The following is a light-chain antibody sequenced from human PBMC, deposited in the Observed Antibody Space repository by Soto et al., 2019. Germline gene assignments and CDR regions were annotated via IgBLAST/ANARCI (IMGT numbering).Light chain of an antibody. CDR1: QSVSSY. CDR3: QQRSNWYT. CDR2: DAS. J-gene: IGKJ2*01. V-gene: IGKV3-11*01. Sequence: EIVLPQSPATLSLSPGERATLSCRASQSVSSYLAWYQQKPGQAPRLLIYDASNRATGIQPRFGGSGSGTDFTLTISSLEPEDFAVYYCQQRSNWYTFGQGTKLEIK.